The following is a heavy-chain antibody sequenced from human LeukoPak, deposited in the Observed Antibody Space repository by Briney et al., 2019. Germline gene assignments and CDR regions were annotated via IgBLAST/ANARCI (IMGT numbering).Heavy chain of an antibody. CDR2: IWYDGSNK. V-gene: IGHV3-33*06. D-gene: IGHD6-13*01. CDR3: AKESAGNWFDP. CDR1: GFTFSSYG. J-gene: IGHJ5*02. Sequence: GRSLRLSCAASGFTFSSYGMHWVRQAPGKGLEWVAVIWYDGSNKYYADSVKGRFTISRDNSKNTPYLQMNSLRAEDTAVYYCAKESAGNWFDPWGQGTLVTVSS.